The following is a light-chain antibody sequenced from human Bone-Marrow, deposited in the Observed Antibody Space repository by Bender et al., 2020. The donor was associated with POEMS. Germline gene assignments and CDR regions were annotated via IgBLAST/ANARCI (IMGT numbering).Light chain of an antibody. Sequence: QSALTQPRSVSGSPGQSVTVSCTGTTSDVGGYNSVSWFQQHPGKAPTLLIYDDTKRPSEVPDRFSGSKSGNTASVTISGLQADDEADYFCSSFSGTSLVFGGGTRLTVL. CDR3: SSFSGTSLV. J-gene: IGLJ2*01. V-gene: IGLV2-11*01. CDR1: TSDVGGYNS. CDR2: DDT.